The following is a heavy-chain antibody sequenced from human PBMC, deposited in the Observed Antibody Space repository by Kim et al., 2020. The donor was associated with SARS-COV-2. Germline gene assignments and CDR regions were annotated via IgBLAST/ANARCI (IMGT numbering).Heavy chain of an antibody. J-gene: IGHJ4*02. D-gene: IGHD3-10*01. CDR3: AKDLDPHGSGLNYFDY. V-gene: IGHV3-30*02. Sequence: VKGRFTISRDNSKNTLYLQMNSLRAEDTAVYYCAKDLDPHGSGLNYFDYWGQGTLVTVSS.